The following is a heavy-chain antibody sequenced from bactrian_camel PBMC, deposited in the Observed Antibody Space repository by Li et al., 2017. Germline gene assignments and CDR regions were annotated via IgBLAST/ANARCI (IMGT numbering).Heavy chain of an antibody. CDR2: IYSGGET. V-gene: IGHV3S53*01. J-gene: IGHJ4*01. Sequence: HVQLVESGGGSVQAGGSLRLSCAASGFTYDTNCMGWFRQAPGKEREGLATIYSGGETNYATSAKGRFTISRDNATNTIHLQMNSLKPDDTAVYYCAAREFRFAGARCVLSQVLYNFWGQGTQVTVS. D-gene: IGHD3*01. CDR3: AAREFRFAGARCVLSQVLYNF. CDR1: GFTYDTNC.